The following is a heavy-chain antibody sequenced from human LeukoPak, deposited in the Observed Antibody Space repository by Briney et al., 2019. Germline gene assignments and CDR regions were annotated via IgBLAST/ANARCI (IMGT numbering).Heavy chain of an antibody. CDR2: ISGSGENA. CDR3: AKGSVNYDILTGSYFDY. CDR1: GFTFNTYA. D-gene: IGHD3-9*01. J-gene: IGHJ4*02. Sequence: GGSLRLSCAASGFTFNTYAMNWVRQAPGKGLEWVSSISGSGENAYYADSVKGRFTISRDNSKNTLSLQMNSLRAEDTAVYYCAKGSVNYDILTGSYFDYWGQGTLVTVSS. V-gene: IGHV3-23*01.